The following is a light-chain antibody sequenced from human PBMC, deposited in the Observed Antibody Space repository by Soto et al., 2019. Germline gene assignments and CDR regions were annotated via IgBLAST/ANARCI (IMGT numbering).Light chain of an antibody. CDR1: ESVATN. Sequence: EIVLTQSPATLSLSPGERATLSCRASESVATNLAWYQQTPGQAPRLLIYGASNRATGIPARFSGSGSGTEFTLTISSLQSVDFAVYSCQQYNNWPWTFGQGTKVDVK. CDR2: GAS. V-gene: IGKV3-15*01. CDR3: QQYNNWPWT. J-gene: IGKJ1*01.